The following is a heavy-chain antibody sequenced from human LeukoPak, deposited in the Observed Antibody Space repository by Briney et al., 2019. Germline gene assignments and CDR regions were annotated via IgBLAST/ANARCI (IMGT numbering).Heavy chain of an antibody. J-gene: IGHJ4*02. V-gene: IGHV5-51*01. CDR1: GYSFTSYW. CDR3: ARLHDSSGYYDFDY. D-gene: IGHD3-22*01. CDR2: IYPGDSDT. Sequence: GASLQISCKGSGYSFTSYWIGWVRQMPGKGLEWMGIIYPGDSDTRYSPSFQGQVTISADKSISTAYLQWSSLQASDTAMYYCARLHDSSGYYDFDYWGQGTLVTVSS.